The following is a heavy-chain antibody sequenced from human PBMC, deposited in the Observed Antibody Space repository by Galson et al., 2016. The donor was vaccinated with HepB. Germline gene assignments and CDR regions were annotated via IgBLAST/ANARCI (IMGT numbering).Heavy chain of an antibody. V-gene: IGHV4-4*02. D-gene: IGHD1-26*01. CDR3: ARVTLGPTRAKFDS. J-gene: IGHJ4*02. Sequence: SETLSLTCAVSGASISDSNWWSWVRQVPGKGLEWIGEIYETGTANHNPSLTRRLTMSVDKSKNQFSLNLSDVTAADTAIYYCARVTLGPTRAKFDSWGQGTLVTVSS. CDR1: GASISDSNW. CDR2: IYETGTA.